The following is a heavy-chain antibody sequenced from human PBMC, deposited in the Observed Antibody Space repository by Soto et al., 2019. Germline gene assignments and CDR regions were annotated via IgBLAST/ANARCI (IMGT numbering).Heavy chain of an antibody. Sequence: SETLSLTCTVSGGSISSYYWSWIRQPPGKGLEWIGYIYYSGSTNYNPSPKSRVTISVDTSKNQFSLKLSSVTAADTAVYYCARGARGIVATKIFDYWGQGTLVTVSS. D-gene: IGHD5-12*01. CDR2: IYYSGST. V-gene: IGHV4-59*08. CDR1: GGSISSYY. J-gene: IGHJ4*02. CDR3: ARGARGIVATKIFDY.